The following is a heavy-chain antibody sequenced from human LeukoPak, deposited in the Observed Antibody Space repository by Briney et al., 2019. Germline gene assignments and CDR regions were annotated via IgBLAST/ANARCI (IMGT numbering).Heavy chain of an antibody. CDR2: ISSSGSTI. CDR1: GFTFSSYE. V-gene: IGHV3-48*03. J-gene: IGHJ5*02. D-gene: IGHD3-16*01. CDR3: ARDRLGSRWFDP. Sequence: GGSPRLSCAASGFTFSSYEMNWVRQAPGKGLEWVSYISSSGSTIYYADSVKGRFTISRDNAKNSLYLQMNSLRAEDTAVYYCARDRLGSRWFDPWGQGTLVTVSS.